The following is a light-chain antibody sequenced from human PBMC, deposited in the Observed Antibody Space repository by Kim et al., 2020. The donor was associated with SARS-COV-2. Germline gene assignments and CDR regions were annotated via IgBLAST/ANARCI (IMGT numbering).Light chain of an antibody. CDR1: QNINTY. Sequence: DIQMTQSPSTVSASVGDRVTITCRASQNINTYLAWYQQKPGKAPKLLIYKASNLENGVPSRFSGSGSGTEFTLTISSLRPDDFATYYCQQYNFPLTFGVGTKVDIK. J-gene: IGKJ4*01. CDR3: QQYNFPLT. V-gene: IGKV1-5*03. CDR2: KAS.